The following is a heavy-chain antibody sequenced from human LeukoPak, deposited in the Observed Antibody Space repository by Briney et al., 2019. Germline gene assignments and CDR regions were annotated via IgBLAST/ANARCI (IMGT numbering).Heavy chain of an antibody. J-gene: IGHJ6*02. CDR1: GGSISSSSYY. V-gene: IGHV4-39*01. CDR3: ARLGGPLYGMDV. Sequence: PSETLSLTCTVSGGSISSSSYYWGWIRQPPGKGLEWIGSIYYTGSTYYNPSLKSRVAISVDTSKNQFSLKLSSVTAADTAVYYCARLGGPLYGMDVWGQGTTVTVSS. CDR2: IYYTGST. D-gene: IGHD3-16*01.